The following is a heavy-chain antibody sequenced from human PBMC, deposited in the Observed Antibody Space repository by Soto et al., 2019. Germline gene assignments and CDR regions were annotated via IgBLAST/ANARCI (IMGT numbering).Heavy chain of an antibody. CDR1: GGSISSYY. CDR2: IYYSGST. V-gene: IGHV4-59*01. CDR3: ARGLKPGWYMY. Sequence: QVQLQESGPGLVKASETLSLTCTVSGGSISSYYWSWIRQPPGKGLEWIGYIYYSGSTNYNPSLKSRVTISVDTSKNQFSLKLSSVTAAYTAVYYCARGLKPGWYMYWGQGTLVTVSS. D-gene: IGHD6-19*01. J-gene: IGHJ4*02.